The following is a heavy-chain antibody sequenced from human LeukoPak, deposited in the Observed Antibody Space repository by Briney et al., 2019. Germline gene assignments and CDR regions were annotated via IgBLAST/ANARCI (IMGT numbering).Heavy chain of an antibody. CDR3: ARLGSDYYGSSGSYWKPFDY. Sequence: SETLSLTCSVSVGSVSSSNYYWGWIRQTPGKGLEWIGSIYHSGTIYHNPSLRSRATISVDTSKNQVSLRLSSVTAADTAVYYCARLGSDYYGSSGSYWKPFDYWGQGTLVTVSS. V-gene: IGHV4-39*01. CDR1: VGSVSSSNYY. D-gene: IGHD3-22*01. J-gene: IGHJ4*02. CDR2: IYHSGTI.